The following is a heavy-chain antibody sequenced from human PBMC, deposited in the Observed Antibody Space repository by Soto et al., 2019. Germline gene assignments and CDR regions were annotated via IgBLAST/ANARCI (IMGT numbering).Heavy chain of an antibody. CDR3: ARRGDWGSDEFDY. J-gene: IGHJ4*02. Sequence: QVQLQESGPGLVKPSETLSLTCTVSGGSISPYYWSWIRQPPGKGLEWIGYIYYTGSTSYNPSLKSRVTVTVDTSKNQCSLNLSSMTATDTAVDYCARRGDWGSDEFDYWGQGTLVTVSS. CDR2: IYYTGST. CDR1: GGSISPYY. D-gene: IGHD7-27*01. V-gene: IGHV4-59*08.